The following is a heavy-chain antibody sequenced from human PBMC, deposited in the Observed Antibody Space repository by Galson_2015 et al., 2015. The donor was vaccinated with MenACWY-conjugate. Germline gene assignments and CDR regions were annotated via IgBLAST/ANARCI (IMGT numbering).Heavy chain of an antibody. CDR1: GGTFSNYG. CDR3: ARDRSRGRDYYYYGMDV. Sequence: SVKVSCKASGGTFSNYGISWVRQAPGQGLEWMGGIIPMFGTANPAQKFQGRVTITADESTSTAYMELSSLTFEDTAVYYCARDRSRGRDYYYYGMDVWGQGTTVTVSS. J-gene: IGHJ6*02. CDR2: IIPMFGTA. V-gene: IGHV1-69*13. D-gene: IGHD1-26*01.